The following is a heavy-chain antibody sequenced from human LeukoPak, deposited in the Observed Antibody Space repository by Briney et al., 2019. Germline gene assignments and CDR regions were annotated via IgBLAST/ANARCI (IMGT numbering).Heavy chain of an antibody. CDR2: ISGSGGST. J-gene: IGHJ4*02. V-gene: IGHV3-23*01. CDR1: GFTFSSYA. CDR3: AKHKSDYYDSRGYISPGGQGYYFDY. Sequence: PGGSLRLSCAASGFTFSSYAMSWVRQAPGKGLEWVSAISGSGGSTYYADSVKGRFTISRDNSKNTLYLQMNSLRAEDTAVYYCAKHKSDYYDSRGYISPGGQGYYFDYWGQGTLVTVSS. D-gene: IGHD3-22*01.